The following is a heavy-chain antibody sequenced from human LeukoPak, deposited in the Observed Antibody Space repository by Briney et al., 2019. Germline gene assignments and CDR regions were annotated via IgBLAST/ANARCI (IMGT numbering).Heavy chain of an antibody. CDR1: GFTFSSYA. V-gene: IGHV3-30*04. CDR2: ISYDGSNK. Sequence: GGSLRLSCAASGFTFSSYAMHWVRQAPGKGLEGVAVISYDGSNKYYADSVRGRFTISRDNSKNTLYLQMNSLRAEDTAVYYCARALIGVTYFAYWGQGTLVTVSS. J-gene: IGHJ4*02. CDR3: ARALIGVTYFAY. D-gene: IGHD7-27*01.